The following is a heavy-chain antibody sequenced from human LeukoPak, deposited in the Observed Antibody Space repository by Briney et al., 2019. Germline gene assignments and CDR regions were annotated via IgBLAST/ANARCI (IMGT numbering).Heavy chain of an antibody. D-gene: IGHD2-2*01. CDR2: IYWNDDK. CDR3: GQRPRDIVVVPSSIKWFDP. J-gene: IGHJ5*02. CDR1: GFSLSTSGVG. Sequence: SGPTLVKPTQTLTLTCTFSGFSLSTSGVGVGWIRQPPGKALEWLALIYWNDDKRYSPSLKSRLTITKDTSKNQVVLTMTNMDPFEKATYYCGQRPRDIVVVPSSIKWFDPLGQGTLVTVSS. V-gene: IGHV2-5*01.